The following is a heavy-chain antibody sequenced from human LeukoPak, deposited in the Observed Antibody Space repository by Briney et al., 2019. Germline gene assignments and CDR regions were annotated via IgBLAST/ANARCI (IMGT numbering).Heavy chain of an antibody. Sequence: RSLRLSCAASGFTFSSYAMHWVRQAPGKGLEWVAVISYDGSNKYYADSVKGRFTISRDNSKNTLYLQMNSLRAEDMAVYYCARTPTPYDYGDYFDYWGQGTLVTVSS. CDR3: ARTPTPYDYGDYFDY. V-gene: IGHV3-30-3*01. D-gene: IGHD4-17*01. J-gene: IGHJ4*02. CDR1: GFTFSSYA. CDR2: ISYDGSNK.